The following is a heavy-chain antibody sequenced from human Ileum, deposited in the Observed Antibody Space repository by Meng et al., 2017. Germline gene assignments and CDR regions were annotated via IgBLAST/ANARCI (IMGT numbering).Heavy chain of an antibody. CDR3: ARERIRELGLFDS. V-gene: IGHV4-4*02. J-gene: IGHJ4*02. CDR1: GDSIGNSKW. D-gene: IGHD3-10*01. CDR2: ISNSGKT. Sequence: QLQESGPGLVQPSGTLSLACAVPGDSIGNSKWWSWLRQPPGKGLEWIGEISNSGKTVYSPSLKSRVRISLDKSNNQFSLTLNSVTAADTAMYYCARERIRELGLFDSWGQGTLVTVSS.